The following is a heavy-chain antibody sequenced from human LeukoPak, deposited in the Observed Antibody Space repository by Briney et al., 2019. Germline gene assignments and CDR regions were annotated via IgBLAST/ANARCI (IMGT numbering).Heavy chain of an antibody. CDR1: GGTSSSYA. CDR3: ARVGGDYYGSGSYHYFDY. V-gene: IGHV1-69*13. CDR2: IIPIFGTA. D-gene: IGHD3-10*01. J-gene: IGHJ4*02. Sequence: ASVKVSCKASGGTSSSYAISWVRQAPGQGLEWMGGIIPIFGTANYAQKFQGRVTITADESTSTAYMELSSLRSEDTAVYYCARVGGDYYGSGSYHYFDYWGQGTLVTVSS.